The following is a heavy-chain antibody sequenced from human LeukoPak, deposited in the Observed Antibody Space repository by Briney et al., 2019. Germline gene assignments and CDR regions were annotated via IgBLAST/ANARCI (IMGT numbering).Heavy chain of an antibody. CDR3: ASYYGDSSLVDY. CDR1: GGSISSGDYY. CDR2: ICYSGST. Sequence: SETLSLTCTVSGGSISSGDYYWSWIRQPPGKGLEWIGYICYSGSTYYNPSLKSRVTISVDTSKNQFSLKLSSVTAADTAVYYCASYYGDSSLVDYWGQGTLVTVSS. V-gene: IGHV4-30-4*01. J-gene: IGHJ4*02. D-gene: IGHD4-17*01.